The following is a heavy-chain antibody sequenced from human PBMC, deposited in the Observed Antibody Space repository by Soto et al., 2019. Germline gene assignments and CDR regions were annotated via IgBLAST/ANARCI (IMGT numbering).Heavy chain of an antibody. CDR2: IYYSGST. CDR1: GGSISSGGYY. J-gene: IGHJ5*02. CDR3: ARALAPAGSVFDP. Sequence: SETLSLTCTVSGGSISSGGYYWSWIRQHPGKGLEWIGYIYYSGSTYYNPSLKSRVTISVDTSKNQFSLKLSSVTAADTAVYYCARALAPAGSVFDPWGQGTLVPSPQ. D-gene: IGHD6-13*01. V-gene: IGHV4-31*03.